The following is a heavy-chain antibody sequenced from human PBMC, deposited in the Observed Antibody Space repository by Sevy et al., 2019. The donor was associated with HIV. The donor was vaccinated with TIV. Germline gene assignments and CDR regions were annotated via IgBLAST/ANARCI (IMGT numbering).Heavy chain of an antibody. CDR3: ASLPNNYYDSSGYSGNDAFDI. Sequence: GGSLRLSCAASGFTLSSYDMHWVRQAPGKGLEWVAVIWNDRSNKHYADSVKGRFTISRDNSKNTLYLQMNSLIAEDTDVYYCASLPNNYYDSSGYSGNDAFDIWGQGPMVTVSS. CDR1: GFTLSSYD. V-gene: IGHV3-33*01. CDR2: IWNDRSNK. J-gene: IGHJ3*02. D-gene: IGHD3-22*01.